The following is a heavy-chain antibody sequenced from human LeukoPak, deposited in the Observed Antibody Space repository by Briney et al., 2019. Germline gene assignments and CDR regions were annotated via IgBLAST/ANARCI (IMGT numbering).Heavy chain of an antibody. CDR3: ARAPVVRGVFGWFDF. D-gene: IGHD3-10*01. CDR2: RHDSGSS. V-gene: IGHV4-59*11. J-gene: IGHJ5*01. Sequence: SETLSLTCSVSGGPISSHYWIWFRQPPGKGLEWIGHRHDSGSSNYNPSLKSRVTISIDTSKNQFSLKLNSVTAADTADYYCARAPVVRGVFGWFDFWGQGVLVTVSS. CDR1: GGPISSHY.